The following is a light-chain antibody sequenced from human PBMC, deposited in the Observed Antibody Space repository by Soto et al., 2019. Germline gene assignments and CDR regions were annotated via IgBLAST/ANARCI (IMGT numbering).Light chain of an antibody. Sequence: EIVLTQSPGTLSLSPGERATLSCRASQSVDSHYLAWYQQRPGQAPRLLISAASRRASGIPDRFSGSGSGTDFTLSISRLEPEDFGMYYCQQHVKSPRTFGQGTKLEIK. CDR1: QSVDSHY. CDR3: QQHVKSPRT. J-gene: IGKJ2*01. V-gene: IGKV3-20*01. CDR2: AAS.